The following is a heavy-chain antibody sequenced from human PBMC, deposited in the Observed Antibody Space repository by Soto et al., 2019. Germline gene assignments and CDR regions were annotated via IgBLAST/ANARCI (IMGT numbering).Heavy chain of an antibody. J-gene: IGHJ6*02. V-gene: IGHV5-51*01. CDR3: ARVLRSGYLAFFYYDMDV. CDR2: IYPVDSDT. Sequence: GESLKISCKGSGYSFTSYWIAWVRQMPGKGLEWMGIIYPVDSDTRYNPSFRGQVTISADKSISTAYLQWSSLKASDTAMYYCARVLRSGYLAFFYYDMDVWGQGTTVTVS. D-gene: IGHD5-12*01. CDR1: GYSFTSYW.